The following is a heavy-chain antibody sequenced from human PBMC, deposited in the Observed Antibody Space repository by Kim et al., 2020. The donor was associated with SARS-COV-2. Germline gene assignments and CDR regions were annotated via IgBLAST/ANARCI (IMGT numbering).Heavy chain of an antibody. Sequence: SETLSLTCTVSGGSISSGGYYWSWIRQHPGKGLEWIGYIYYSGSTYYNPSLKSRVTISVDTSKNQFSLKLSSVTAADTAVYYCARGDSEQLVRFDYWGQGTLVTVSS. CDR1: GGSISSGGYY. CDR3: ARGDSEQLVRFDY. J-gene: IGHJ4*02. V-gene: IGHV4-31*03. CDR2: IYYSGST. D-gene: IGHD6-6*01.